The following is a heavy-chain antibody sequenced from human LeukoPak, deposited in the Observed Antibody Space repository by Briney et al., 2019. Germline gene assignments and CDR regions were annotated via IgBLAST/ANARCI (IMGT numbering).Heavy chain of an antibody. V-gene: IGHV4-31*03. CDR3: ARDFDWFDP. J-gene: IGHJ5*02. CDR2: IYYSGST. Sequence: PSETLSLTCTVSGGSVSSGGYYWRWIRQHPGKGLEWIGYIYYSGSTYYNPSLKSRGTISVDTSKNQFSLKLSSVTAADTAVYYCARDFDWFDPWGQGTLVTVSS. CDR1: GGSVSSGGYY.